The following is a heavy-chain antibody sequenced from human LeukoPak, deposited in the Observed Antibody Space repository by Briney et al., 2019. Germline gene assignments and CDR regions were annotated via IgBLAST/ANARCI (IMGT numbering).Heavy chain of an antibody. CDR3: ARGGYCSGGSCRNYYMDV. J-gene: IGHJ6*03. V-gene: IGHV3-7*01. CDR1: GFTFSSDW. CDR2: IKQDGSEK. Sequence: PGGSLRLSCAASGFTFSSDWMSWVRQAPGKGLEWVANIKQDGSEKYYVDSVKGRLPISRDNAKNSLYLQMNSLRAEDTAVYYCARGGYCSGGSCRNYYMDVWGKGTTVTVSS. D-gene: IGHD2-15*01.